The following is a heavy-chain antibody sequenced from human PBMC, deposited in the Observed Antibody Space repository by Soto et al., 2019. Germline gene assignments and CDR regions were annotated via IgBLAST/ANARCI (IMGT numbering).Heavy chain of an antibody. D-gene: IGHD2-2*01. CDR1: SFTFRDYS. V-gene: IGHV3-30*18. J-gene: IGHJ3*02. CDR3: AKQVGPHTNGFDI. Sequence: LSCGVTSFTFRDYSTYPVRQAPGKGLEWVAVISYDGSNKYFADSVKGRFTISRDNSQNTVYLQMNSLRAEDTAVYQCAKQVGPHTNGFDIWGQGTMVTVSS. CDR2: ISYDGSNK.